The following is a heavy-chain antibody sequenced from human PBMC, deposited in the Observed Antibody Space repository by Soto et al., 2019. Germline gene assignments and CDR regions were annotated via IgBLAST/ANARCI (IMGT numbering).Heavy chain of an antibody. J-gene: IGHJ5*02. CDR3: ARDYRGYCSGGSCYSAFDP. CDR1: GGSISSYY. CDR2: IYYSGST. D-gene: IGHD2-15*01. Sequence: SETLCLTCTVSGGSISSYYWSWIRQPPGKGLEWIGYIYYSGSTNYNPSLKSRVTISVDTSKNQFSLKLSSVTAADTAVYYCARDYRGYCSGGSCYSAFDPWGQGTLVTVSS. V-gene: IGHV4-59*01.